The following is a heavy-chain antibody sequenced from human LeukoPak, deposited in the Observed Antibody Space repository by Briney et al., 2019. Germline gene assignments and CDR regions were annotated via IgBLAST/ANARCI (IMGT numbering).Heavy chain of an antibody. J-gene: IGHJ4*02. CDR1: GFTFGSYS. V-gene: IGHV3-48*04. CDR3: ARASGSYRHYFDY. Sequence: GGSLRLSCAASGFTFGSYSMNWVRQAPGKGLEWVSFISSLSGTREYADSVKGRFTISRDNAKNSLYLQMNSLRAEDTAVYYCARASGSYRHYFDYWGQGTLVTVSS. CDR2: ISSLSGTR. D-gene: IGHD1-26*01.